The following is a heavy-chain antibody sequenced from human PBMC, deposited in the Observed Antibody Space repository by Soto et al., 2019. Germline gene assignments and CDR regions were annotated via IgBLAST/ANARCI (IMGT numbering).Heavy chain of an antibody. CDR2: IYHSGST. D-gene: IGHD6-6*01. Sequence: PSETLSLTCAVSGGSIISGGYSWSWIRQPPGKGLEWIGYIYHSGSTYYNPSLKSRVTISVDRSKNQFSLKLSSVTAADTAVYYCAVAARPYGMDVWGQGTTVTVSS. CDR1: GGSIISGGYS. V-gene: IGHV4-30-2*01. CDR3: AVAARPYGMDV. J-gene: IGHJ6*02.